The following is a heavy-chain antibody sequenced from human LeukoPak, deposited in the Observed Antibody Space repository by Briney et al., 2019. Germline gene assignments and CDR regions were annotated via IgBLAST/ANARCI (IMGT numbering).Heavy chain of an antibody. J-gene: IGHJ4*02. D-gene: IGHD6-6*01. CDR2: INHSGST. Sequence: SETLSLTCAVYGGSFSGYYWSWIRQPPGKGLEWIGEINHSGSTNYNPSLKSRVTISVDTSKNQFSLKLSSVTAADTAVYYCTYSSSSFDYWGQGTLVTVSS. CDR1: GGSFSGYY. CDR3: TYSSSSFDY. V-gene: IGHV4-34*01.